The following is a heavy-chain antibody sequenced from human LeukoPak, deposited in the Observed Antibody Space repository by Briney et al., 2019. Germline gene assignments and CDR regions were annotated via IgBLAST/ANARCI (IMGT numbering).Heavy chain of an antibody. V-gene: IGHV1-69*04. D-gene: IGHD6-19*01. J-gene: IGHJ4*02. Sequence: SVKVFCKASGGTFSSYAISWVRQAPGQGLEWMGRIIPILGIANYAQKFQGRVTITADKSTSTAYMELSSLRSEDTAVYYCARVVAVAGSGGKTDYWGQGTLVTVSS. CDR3: ARVVAVAGSGGKTDY. CDR1: GGTFSSYA. CDR2: IIPILGIA.